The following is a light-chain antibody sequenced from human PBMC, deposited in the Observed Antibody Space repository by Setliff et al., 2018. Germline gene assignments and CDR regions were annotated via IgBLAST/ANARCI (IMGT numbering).Light chain of an antibody. CDR1: SSDIGAYDY. CDR2: DVS. J-gene: IGLJ1*01. Sequence: QSALTQPASVSGSPGQSITIYCIGSSSDIGAYDYVAWYQQHPGKAPKLMIYDVSHRPSGVSHRFSASKSGNTASLTISGLQVEDEADYYCSSYSTRTSLVVFGTGTKVTVL. CDR3: SSYSTRTSLVV. V-gene: IGLV2-14*03.